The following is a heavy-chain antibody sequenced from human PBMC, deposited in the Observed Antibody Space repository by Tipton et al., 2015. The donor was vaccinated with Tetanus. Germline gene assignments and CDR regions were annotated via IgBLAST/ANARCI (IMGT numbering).Heavy chain of an antibody. J-gene: IGHJ5*02. D-gene: IGHD1-20*01. Sequence: QVQLVQSGAEVKKPGASVKVSCKASGYTFTSYYLHWVRQAPGQGLEWMGIINTSSGSRSYAQKFQGRVTMTRDTSTNTVYMGLSSLKSEDTAVYYCARDPTFNWNDANWFDPWGQGTLVTVSS. CDR1: GYTFTSYY. CDR2: INTSSGSR. V-gene: IGHV1-46*01. CDR3: ARDPTFNWNDANWFDP.